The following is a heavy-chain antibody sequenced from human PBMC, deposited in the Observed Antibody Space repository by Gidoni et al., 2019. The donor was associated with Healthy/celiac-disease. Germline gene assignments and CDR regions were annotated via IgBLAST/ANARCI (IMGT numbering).Heavy chain of an antibody. CDR2: IYHSGST. Sequence: QVQLQESGPGLVKPSETLSLTCAVSGYSISSGYYWGWIRQPPGKGLEWIGSIYHSGSTYYNPSLKSRVTISVDTSKNQFSLKLSSVTAADTAVYYCARVVMTTVTTFDYWGQGTLVTVSS. D-gene: IGHD4-17*01. V-gene: IGHV4-38-2*01. J-gene: IGHJ4*02. CDR3: ARVVMTTVTTFDY. CDR1: GYSISSGYY.